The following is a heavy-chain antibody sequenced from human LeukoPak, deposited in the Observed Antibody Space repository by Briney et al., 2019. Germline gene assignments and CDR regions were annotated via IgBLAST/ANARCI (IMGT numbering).Heavy chain of an antibody. CDR1: GFTFSDHY. D-gene: IGHD3-10*01. V-gene: IGHV3-72*01. CDR3: ARDYHASGAYFDY. Sequence: GGSLRLSCAASGFTFSDHYMDWVRQAPGKGPEWVGRIRNKANSYTTEYAASVKGRFTISRDDSKNSLYLQMNGLKTEDTAVYYCARDYHASGAYFDYWGQGALVTVSS. J-gene: IGHJ4*02. CDR2: IRNKANSYTT.